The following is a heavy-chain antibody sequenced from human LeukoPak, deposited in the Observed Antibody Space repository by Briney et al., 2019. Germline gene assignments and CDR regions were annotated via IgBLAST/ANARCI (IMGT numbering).Heavy chain of an antibody. V-gene: IGHV4-4*07. Sequence: IRQPAGXXXEWIGRIYTSGSTNYNPSLKSRVTMSVDTSKNQFSLKLSSVTAADTAVYYCAGGTGSSSGWYDYWGQGTLVTVSS. CDR3: AGGTGSSSGWYDY. J-gene: IGHJ4*02. CDR2: IYTSGST. D-gene: IGHD6-19*01.